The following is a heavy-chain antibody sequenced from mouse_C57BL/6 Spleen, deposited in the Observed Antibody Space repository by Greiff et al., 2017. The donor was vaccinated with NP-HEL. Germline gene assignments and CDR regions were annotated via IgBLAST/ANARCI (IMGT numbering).Heavy chain of an antibody. J-gene: IGHJ4*01. CDR1: GYTFTDYY. D-gene: IGHD1-3*01. V-gene: IGHV1-26*01. CDR2: INPNNGGT. Sequence: EVQLQQSGPELVKPGASVKISCKASGYTFTDYYMNWVKQSHGKSLEWIGDINPNNGGTSYNQKFKGKATLTVDKSSSTAYMELRSLTSEDSAVYYCARGLEWGYAMDYWGQGTSVTVSS. CDR3: ARGLEWGYAMDY.